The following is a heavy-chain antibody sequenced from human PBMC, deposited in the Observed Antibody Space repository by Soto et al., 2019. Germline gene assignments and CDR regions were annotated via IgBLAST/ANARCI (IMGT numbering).Heavy chain of an antibody. CDR3: ARDVGAVPATG. Sequence: EVQLVESGGGLVQPGGSLRLSCAASGFTFRNYWMSWVRQAPGKGLEWVANIKGDGSEKQFLDSVKGRFTISRDNAENSLYLQMTSLRAEDTAVYYCARDVGAVPATGWGQGTLGTVSS. V-gene: IGHV3-7*01. D-gene: IGHD6-19*01. CDR1: GFTFRNYW. J-gene: IGHJ4*02. CDR2: IKGDGSEK.